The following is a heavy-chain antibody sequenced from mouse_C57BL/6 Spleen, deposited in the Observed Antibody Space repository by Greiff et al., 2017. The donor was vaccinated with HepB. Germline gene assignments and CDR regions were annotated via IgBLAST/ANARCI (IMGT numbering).Heavy chain of an antibody. CDR3: ARGRIMDGNYVGYYFDY. D-gene: IGHD2-1*01. CDR2: INPNYGTT. J-gene: IGHJ2*01. V-gene: IGHV1-39*01. Sequence: EVQLQQSGPELVKPGASVKISCKASGYSFTDYNMNWVKQSNGKSLEWIGVINPNYGTTSYNQKFKGKATLTVDQSSSTAYMQLNSLTSEDSAVYYCARGRIMDGNYVGYYFDYWGQGTTLTVSS. CDR1: GYSFTDYN.